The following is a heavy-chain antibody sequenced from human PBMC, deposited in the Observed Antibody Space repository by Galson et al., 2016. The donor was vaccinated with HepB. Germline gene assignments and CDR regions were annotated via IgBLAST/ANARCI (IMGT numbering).Heavy chain of an antibody. J-gene: IGHJ4*02. D-gene: IGHD4-17*01. CDR3: AWDFPRDYGAYCWFYN. V-gene: IGHV3-48*02. CDR2: ISGTARTI. Sequence: SLRLSCAASGFTFSDLSMNWVRQAPGRGLEWVAYISGTARTIYYGDSVEGRFTISRDNAKNSLYLQMYRLRDEDTACYYCAWDFPRDYGAYCWFYNGGQGTLGNVS. CDR1: GFTFSDLS.